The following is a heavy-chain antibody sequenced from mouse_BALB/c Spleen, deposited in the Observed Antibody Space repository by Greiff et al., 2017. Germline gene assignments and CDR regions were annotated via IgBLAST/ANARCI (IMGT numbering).Heavy chain of an antibody. CDR1: GYSITSDYA. J-gene: IGHJ3*01. V-gene: IGHV3-2*02. D-gene: IGHD1-1*01. Sequence: DVKLQESGPGLVKPSQSLSLTCTVTGYSITSDYAWNWIRQFPGNKLEWMGYISYSGSTSYNPSLKSRISITRDTSKNQFFLQLNSVTTEDTATYYCARGKNYYGSREGAWFAYWGQGTLVTVSA. CDR3: ARGKNYYGSREGAWFAY. CDR2: ISYSGST.